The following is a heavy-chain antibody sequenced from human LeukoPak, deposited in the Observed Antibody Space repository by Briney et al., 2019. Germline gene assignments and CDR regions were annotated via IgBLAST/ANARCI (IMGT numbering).Heavy chain of an antibody. D-gene: IGHD6-13*01. CDR2: ITGSRGRT. CDR3: ARDMLDSSSWYLGGYYYYMDV. V-gene: IGHV3-23*01. Sequence: GGSLRLSCAASGFTLTNYGMVWVRQAPGKGLEWVSAITGSRGRTYYADSVKGRFTISRDNSKNSLYLQMNSLRAEDTALYYCARDMLDSSSWYLGGYYYYMDVWGKGTTVTVSS. J-gene: IGHJ6*03. CDR1: GFTLTNYG.